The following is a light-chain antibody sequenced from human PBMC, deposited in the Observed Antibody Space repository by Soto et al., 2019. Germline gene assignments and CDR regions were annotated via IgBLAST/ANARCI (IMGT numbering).Light chain of an antibody. CDR1: QSVSGY. V-gene: IGKV3-11*01. CDR2: ADS. CDR3: QQRYNWPIT. Sequence: EIELTQSPGTLSLSPGETATLSYRASQSVSGYIGWYQQKPGQAPRLLIYADSNRATGIPARFSGSGSGTDCTLTISSLEPEDFSVYYCQQRYNWPITFGQGTRLEI. J-gene: IGKJ5*01.